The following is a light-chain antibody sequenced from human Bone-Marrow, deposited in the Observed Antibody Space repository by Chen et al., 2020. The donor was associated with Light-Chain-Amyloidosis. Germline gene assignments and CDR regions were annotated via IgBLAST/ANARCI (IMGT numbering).Light chain of an antibody. CDR1: DLPTKY. Sequence: SYELTQPPSVSVSPGQTARITCSGDDLPTKYAYWYQQKPGQAPVLVIHRDTERPSGIAERVSGSSSGTTATLTISGVQREDEADYHCQSADSSGTYEVIFGGGTELTVL. V-gene: IGLV3-25*03. CDR2: RDT. J-gene: IGLJ2*01. CDR3: QSADSSGTYEVI.